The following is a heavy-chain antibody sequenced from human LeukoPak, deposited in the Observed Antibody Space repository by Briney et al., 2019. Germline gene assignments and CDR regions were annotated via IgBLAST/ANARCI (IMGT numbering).Heavy chain of an antibody. V-gene: IGHV4-30-4*01. CDR2: IYYSGIT. D-gene: IGHD6-13*01. CDR1: GGSISRSDYY. Sequence: PSETLSLTCSVPGGSISRSDYYWSWIRQPPGKGLEWIGYIYYSGITYYNPSLKSRVTISVDTSKNQFSLKLSSVTAADTAVYYCARVATYSSSWGRWEYFDYWGQGTLVTVSS. CDR3: ARVATYSSSWGRWEYFDY. J-gene: IGHJ4*02.